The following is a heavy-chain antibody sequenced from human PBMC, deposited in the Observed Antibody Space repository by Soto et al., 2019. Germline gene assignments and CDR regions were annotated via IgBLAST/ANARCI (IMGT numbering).Heavy chain of an antibody. CDR1: GGTFGSYA. CDR2: IMPIPGTA. Sequence: QVQLVQSGAEVKKPGSSVKVSCKASGGTFGSYAISWVRQAPRQGLEWMGGIMPIPGTANYAQKFQGRVTIAADESTSTAYMELSSLRSEDTAVYYCARSQGSSTSLEIYYYYYYGMDVWGQGTTVTVSS. D-gene: IGHD2-2*01. CDR3: ARSQGSSTSLEIYYYYYYGMDV. V-gene: IGHV1-69*01. J-gene: IGHJ6*02.